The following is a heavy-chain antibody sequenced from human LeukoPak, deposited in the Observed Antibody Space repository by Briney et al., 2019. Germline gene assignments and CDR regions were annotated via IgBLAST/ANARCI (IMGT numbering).Heavy chain of an antibody. CDR2: IKEDGSDK. CDR3: ARDIGYHTFDY. V-gene: IGHV3-7*05. D-gene: IGHD5-12*01. Sequence: GGSLRLSCSASEFTFTSYTMNWVRQAPGKGLEWVAHIKEDGSDKKYVDSVMGRFTISRDNPKNSLYLQMNSLRAEDTAVYYCARDIGYHTFDYWGQGGLVTVSS. J-gene: IGHJ4*02. CDR1: EFTFTSYT.